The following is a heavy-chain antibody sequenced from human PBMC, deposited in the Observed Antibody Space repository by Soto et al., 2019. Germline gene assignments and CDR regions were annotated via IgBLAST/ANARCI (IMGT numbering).Heavy chain of an antibody. CDR2: IWYDGSNK. V-gene: IGHV3-33*01. CDR3: ARAQLAAAGTIYYYYGMDV. CDR1: GFTFSSYG. D-gene: IGHD6-13*01. J-gene: IGHJ6*02. Sequence: GGSLRLSCAASGFTFSSYGMHWVRQAPGKGLEWVAVIWYDGSNKYYADSVKGRFTISRDNSKNTLYLQMNSLRAEDTAVYYCARAQLAAAGTIYYYYGMDVWGQGTTVTVSS.